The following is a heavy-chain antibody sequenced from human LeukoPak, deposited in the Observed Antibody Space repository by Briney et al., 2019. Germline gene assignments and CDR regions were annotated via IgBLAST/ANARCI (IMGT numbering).Heavy chain of an antibody. D-gene: IGHD3-9*01. J-gene: IGHJ4*02. Sequence: SETLSLTCIVSGGSIITSSYHWGWIRQPPGKGLEWIGSIYYSGRTYYNPSLHSRVTISVDTPKNQFSLRLSSVTAADTAVYYCARQKYAVLTGLLDCWGQGNLVIVSS. V-gene: IGHV4-39*01. CDR2: IYYSGRT. CDR3: ARQKYAVLTGLLDC. CDR1: GGSIITSSYH.